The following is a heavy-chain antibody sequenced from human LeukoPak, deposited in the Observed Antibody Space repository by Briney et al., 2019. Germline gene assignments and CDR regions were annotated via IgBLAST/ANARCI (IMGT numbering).Heavy chain of an antibody. J-gene: IGHJ4*02. CDR1: GFTFSSYS. Sequence: GGSQRLSCAASGFTFSSYSMNWVRQAPGKGREWVSSISSSSSYIYYADSVKGRFTISRDNATNSQYLQMNSLRAEDTAVYYCARDKRQQLVHNFDYWGQGTLVTVSS. CDR3: ARDKRQQLVHNFDY. CDR2: ISSSSSYI. D-gene: IGHD6-13*01. V-gene: IGHV3-21*01.